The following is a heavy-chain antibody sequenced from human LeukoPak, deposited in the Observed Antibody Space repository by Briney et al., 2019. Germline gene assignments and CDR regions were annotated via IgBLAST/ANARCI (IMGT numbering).Heavy chain of an antibody. J-gene: IGHJ4*02. CDR3: ARALKGFDY. CDR2: MNPNSGNT. CDR1: GYTFTSYD. V-gene: IGHV1-8*01. Sequence: ASVKVSCKASGYTFTSYDINWVRQATGQGLEWMGWMNPNSGNTGYAQKFQGRVTITADESTSTAYMELSSLRSEDTAVYYCARALKGFDYWGQGTLVTVSS.